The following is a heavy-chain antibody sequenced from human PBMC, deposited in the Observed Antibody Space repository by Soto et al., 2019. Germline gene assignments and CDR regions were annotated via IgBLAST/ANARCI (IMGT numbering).Heavy chain of an antibody. CDR3: ARDGRGYSGYSYDS. Sequence: PSETLSLTCTVTGDSSSRYYWSWIRQPPGKGLEWIGYISYRGSTNYNPSLKSRVTISVDTSKTQFSLKLTSVTAADTAVYYCARDGRGYSGYSYDSWGQGTRVTVSS. V-gene: IGHV4-59*01. CDR2: ISYRGST. J-gene: IGHJ4*02. D-gene: IGHD5-12*01. CDR1: GDSSSRYY.